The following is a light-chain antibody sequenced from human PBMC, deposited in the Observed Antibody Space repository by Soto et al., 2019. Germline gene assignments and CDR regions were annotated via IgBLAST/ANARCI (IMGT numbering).Light chain of an antibody. Sequence: EVVLTQSPGTLSLSPGERATLSCRASQSISSYLAWYQKKPGQAPRLLIYGASSRASGIPDRFSGSGSGTDFTLTISRLEPEDFAVYYCQEYNNWHPITFGGGTKVEIK. CDR3: QEYNNWHPIT. J-gene: IGKJ4*01. V-gene: IGKV3-20*01. CDR2: GAS. CDR1: QSISSY.